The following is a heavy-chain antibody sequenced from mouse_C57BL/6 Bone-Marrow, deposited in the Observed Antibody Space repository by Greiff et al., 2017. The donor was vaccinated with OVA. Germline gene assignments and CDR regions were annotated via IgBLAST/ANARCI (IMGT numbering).Heavy chain of an antibody. CDR2: ISDGGSYT. CDR1: GFTFSSYA. J-gene: IGHJ4*01. CDR3: ARALYYGYYAMDY. Sequence: EVQGVESGGGLVKPGGSLKLSCAASGFTFSSYAMSWVRQTPEKRLEWVATISDGGSYTYYPDNVKGRFTISRDNAKNNLYLQMSHLKSEDTAMYYCARALYYGYYAMDYWGQGTSVTVSS. V-gene: IGHV5-4*01. D-gene: IGHD2-1*01.